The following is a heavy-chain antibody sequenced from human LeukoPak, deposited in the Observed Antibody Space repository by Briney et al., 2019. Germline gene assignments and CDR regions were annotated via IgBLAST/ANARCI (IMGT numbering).Heavy chain of an antibody. CDR1: GFSFISYG. CDR3: AKRPSDYGDYVSYFDY. V-gene: IGHV3-30*18. Sequence: GGSLRPSCAASGFSFISYGMHWVRQAPGEGLEWVGVISDDGRRKDYADSVKGRFTISRDNSKDTLYLQMNSLRAEDTAVYYCAKRPSDYGDYVSYFDYWGQGTLVTVSS. CDR2: ISDDGRRK. J-gene: IGHJ4*02. D-gene: IGHD4-17*01.